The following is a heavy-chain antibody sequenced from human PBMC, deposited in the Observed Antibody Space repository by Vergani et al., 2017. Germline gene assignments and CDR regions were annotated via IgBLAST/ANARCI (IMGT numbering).Heavy chain of an antibody. D-gene: IGHD5-18*01. Sequence: EVQLVESGGGLVKPGGSLRLSCAASGFTFSSYSMNWVRQAPGKGLEWVSSISSSSSYIYYADSVKGRFTISRDNAKNSLYLQMNSLRAEDTAVYYCARDLGGGGYSYEVGGYWGQGTWSPSPQ. CDR1: GFTFSSYS. J-gene: IGHJ4*02. V-gene: IGHV3-21*01. CDR2: ISSSSSYI. CDR3: ARDLGGGGYSYEVGGY.